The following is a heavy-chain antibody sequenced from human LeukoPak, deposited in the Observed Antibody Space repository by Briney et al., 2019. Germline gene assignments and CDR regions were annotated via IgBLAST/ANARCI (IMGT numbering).Heavy chain of an antibody. CDR2: ISDDGSNK. CDR1: GFTSSSYA. J-gene: IGHJ4*02. D-gene: IGHD5-18*01. V-gene: IGHV3-30*04. CDR3: ARGYSYGVFDY. Sequence: GGSLRLSCAASGFTSSSYAMHWVRKAPGKGLEWVAIISDDGSNKYYADSVKGRFTISRDNSKNTLYLQMNSLRAEDTAVYYCARGYSYGVFDYWGQGTLVTVSS.